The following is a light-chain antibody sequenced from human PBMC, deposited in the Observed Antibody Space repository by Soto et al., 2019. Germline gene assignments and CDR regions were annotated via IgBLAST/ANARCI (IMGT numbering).Light chain of an antibody. Sequence: EMVLTQSPGTLSLSPGGRATLSCRASQSVRSSYLAWYQHRPGQAPRLLIFGASFRATGIPDRFSGSGSGTDFTLTISRLEPEDFAVYYCQHYGSPLTFGGGTKVEIK. V-gene: IGKV3-20*01. CDR3: QHYGSPLT. CDR2: GAS. CDR1: QSVRSSY. J-gene: IGKJ4*01.